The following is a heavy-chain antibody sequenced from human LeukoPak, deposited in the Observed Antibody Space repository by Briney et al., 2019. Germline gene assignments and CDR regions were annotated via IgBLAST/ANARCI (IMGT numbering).Heavy chain of an antibody. CDR1: GYTFTSYG. CDR2: RSAYNGNT. J-gene: IGHJ4*02. V-gene: IGHV1-18*01. Sequence: ASVKVSCTASGYTFTSYGISWVRQAPGQGLEWMGWRSAYNGNTNYTQKLQGGDTTNQDTPTRTAYLERWSLRPAETPLYYSARDLEWDDFDYWGQGTMVTVPS. D-gene: IGHD3-3*01. CDR3: ARDLEWDDFDY.